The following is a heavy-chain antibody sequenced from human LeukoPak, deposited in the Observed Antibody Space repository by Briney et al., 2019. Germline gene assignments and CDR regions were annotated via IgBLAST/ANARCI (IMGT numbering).Heavy chain of an antibody. Sequence: PGGSLRLSCAASGFTFSSYGMHWVRQAPGKGLEWVAFIRYDGNKKYYADSVKGRFTISRDNSKNTLYLQMNSLRSEDTAVYYCASGITGTWGQGTLVTVSS. V-gene: IGHV3-30*02. D-gene: IGHD1-20*01. CDR3: ASGITGT. CDR1: GFTFSSYG. J-gene: IGHJ5*02. CDR2: IRYDGNKK.